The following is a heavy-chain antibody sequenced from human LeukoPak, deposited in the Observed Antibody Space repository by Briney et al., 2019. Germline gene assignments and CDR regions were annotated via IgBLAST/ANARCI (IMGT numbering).Heavy chain of an antibody. J-gene: IGHJ3*02. CDR3: ARITSNDGFDI. CDR1: GYTFTNYY. CDR2: IRPSGGGT. Sequence: ASVKVSCKASGYTFTNYYMHWVRQAPGQGLEWVGIIRPSGGGTGHAQKFQGRVTMTTDTSTNTVYLELNSLRSEDTAIYYCARITSNDGFDIWGQGTMVTVSS. V-gene: IGHV1-46*01. D-gene: IGHD1-20*01.